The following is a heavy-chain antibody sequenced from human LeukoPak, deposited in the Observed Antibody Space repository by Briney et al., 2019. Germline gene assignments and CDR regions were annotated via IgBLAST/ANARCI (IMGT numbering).Heavy chain of an antibody. CDR1: GFLFGSYG. CDR3: AKLRRGAWRGRIAS. Sequence: GGSLRLSCATSGFLFGSYGMHWVRQAPGKGLEWVAFIRYEGDIAHYADSVEGRFIISRDNSMNTLYLQMNSLRVEDTSVYYCAKLRRGAWRGRIASWGQGPLVTVSS. J-gene: IGHJ4*02. CDR2: IRYEGDIA. V-gene: IGHV3-30*02. D-gene: IGHD3-10*01.